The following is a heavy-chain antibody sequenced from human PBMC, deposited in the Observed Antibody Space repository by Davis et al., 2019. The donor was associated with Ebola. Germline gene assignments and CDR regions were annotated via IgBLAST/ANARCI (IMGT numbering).Heavy chain of an antibody. J-gene: IGHJ4*02. D-gene: IGHD6-13*01. V-gene: IGHV3-23*01. CDR1: GFTFSSYV. CDR2: ISGSGGRT. Sequence: GESLKIPCAASGFTFSSYVMSRVRLAPGKGLEWVSDISGSGGRTYYADSVKGRFTISRDNSKNTLYLQMNSLRAEDTAVYYCAKDSWPIAAAGTKVSGGDYWGQGTLVTVSS. CDR3: AKDSWPIAAAGTKVSGGDY.